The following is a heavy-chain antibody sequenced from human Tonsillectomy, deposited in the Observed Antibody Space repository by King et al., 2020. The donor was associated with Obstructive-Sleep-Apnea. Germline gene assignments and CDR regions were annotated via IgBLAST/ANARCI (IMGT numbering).Heavy chain of an antibody. J-gene: IGHJ4*02. CDR3: ARETERGYSYGEYYFSY. CDR1: GYTFTSYG. D-gene: IGHD5-18*01. V-gene: IGHV1-18*04. Sequence: QLVQSGAEVKKPGASVKVSCKASGYTFTSYGISWVRQATGQGLEWMGWISAYNGNTNYAQKLQGRVTMTTDTSTSTAYMELRSLRSDDTAVYYCARETERGYSYGEYYFSYWGQGTLVTVSS. CDR2: ISAYNGNT.